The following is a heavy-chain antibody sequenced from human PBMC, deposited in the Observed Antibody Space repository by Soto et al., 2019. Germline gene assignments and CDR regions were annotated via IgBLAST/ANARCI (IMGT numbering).Heavy chain of an antibody. J-gene: IGHJ6*02. V-gene: IGHV4-34*01. CDR2: INHSGST. D-gene: IGHD3-22*01. Sequence: SETLSLTCAVYGGSFSGYYWSWIRQPPGKGLEWIGEINHSGSTNYNPSLKSRVTISVDTSKNQFSLKLSSVTAADTAVYYCARGGTIGASPLNYYDSRGSTPHYGMDVGGQGTRVTVSS. CDR3: ARGGTIGASPLNYYDSRGSTPHYGMDV. CDR1: GGSFSGYY.